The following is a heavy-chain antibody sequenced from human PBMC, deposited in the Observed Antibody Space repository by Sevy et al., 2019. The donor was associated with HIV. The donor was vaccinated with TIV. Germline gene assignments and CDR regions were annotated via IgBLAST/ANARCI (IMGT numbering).Heavy chain of an antibody. D-gene: IGHD2-8*01. CDR3: ARGPQSVMVYADTSYAFDI. J-gene: IGHJ3*02. CDR1: GYTFTSYG. Sequence: ASVKVSCKASGYTFTSYGISWVRQAPGQGLEWMGWISAYNGNTNYAQKLQGRVTMTTDTSTSTAYMELRSLRSDDTAVYYCARGPQSVMVYADTSYAFDIWGQGTMVTVSS. CDR2: ISAYNGNT. V-gene: IGHV1-18*04.